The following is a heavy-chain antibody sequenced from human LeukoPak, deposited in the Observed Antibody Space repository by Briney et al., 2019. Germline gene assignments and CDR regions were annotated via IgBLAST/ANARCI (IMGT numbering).Heavy chain of an antibody. D-gene: IGHD3-22*01. CDR1: SGSFSGYY. CDR2: INHSGST. CDR3: ARVLNSSGYYSHFDY. V-gene: IGHV4-34*01. Sequence: PSETLSLTCAVYSGSFSGYYWSWIRQPPGNGLEWIGEINHSGSTNYNPSLKSRVTISVDTSKNQFSLKLSSVTAADTAVYYCARVLNSSGYYSHFDYWGQGTLVTVSS. J-gene: IGHJ4*02.